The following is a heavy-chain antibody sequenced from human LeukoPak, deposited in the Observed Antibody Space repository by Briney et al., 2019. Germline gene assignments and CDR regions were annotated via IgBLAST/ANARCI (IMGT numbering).Heavy chain of an antibody. CDR3: ARNVLAAAAWTGAFDI. J-gene: IGHJ3*02. D-gene: IGHD6-13*01. Sequence: GESLKISCKGSGYSFTSYWIGWVRQMPGKGLEWMGIIYPGDSDTRYSPSFQGQVTISADKSISTAYLQWSSLKASDTAMYYCARNVLAAAAWTGAFDIWGQGTMVTSLQ. CDR1: GYSFTSYW. V-gene: IGHV5-51*01. CDR2: IYPGDSDT.